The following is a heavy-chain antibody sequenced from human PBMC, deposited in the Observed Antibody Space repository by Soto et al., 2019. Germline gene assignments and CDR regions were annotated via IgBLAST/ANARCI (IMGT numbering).Heavy chain of an antibody. D-gene: IGHD3-22*01. CDR1: GFTISSYA. J-gene: IGHJ4*02. CDR3: AKGLYYYESSAYMGY. CDR2: ISGSGGST. V-gene: IGHV3-23*01. Sequence: EVQLLESGGGLVQPGGSLRLSCAASGFTISSYAMSWVRQAPGKGLEWVSAISGSGGSTYYADSVKGRFTISRDNSKNTLYLQMNSLRAEDTAVYYCAKGLYYYESSAYMGYWGQGTLVTVSS.